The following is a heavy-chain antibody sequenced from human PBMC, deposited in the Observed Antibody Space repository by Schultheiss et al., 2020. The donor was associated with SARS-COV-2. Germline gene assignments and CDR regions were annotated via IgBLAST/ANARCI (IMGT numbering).Heavy chain of an antibody. V-gene: IGHV3-30*03. Sequence: GGSLRLSCAASGFTFSSYGMHWVRQAPGKGLEWVAIISYEGSKKYYVDSVKGRFTISKDNAKNSLYLQMNSLRDEDTAVYYCASGMTTVVYYYYYGMDVWGQGTTVTVSS. CDR2: ISYEGSKK. CDR3: ASGMTTVVYYYYYGMDV. J-gene: IGHJ6*02. D-gene: IGHD4-23*01. CDR1: GFTFSSYG.